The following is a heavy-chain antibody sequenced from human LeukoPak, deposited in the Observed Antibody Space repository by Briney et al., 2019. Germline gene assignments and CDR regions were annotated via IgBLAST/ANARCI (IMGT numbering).Heavy chain of an antibody. CDR3: ARARYYYGSGSYAYFDY. V-gene: IGHV4-4*02. D-gene: IGHD3-10*01. CDR1: GGSISSSNW. CDR2: IYHSGST. J-gene: IGHJ4*02. Sequence: SETLSLTCTVSGGSISSSNWWSWVRQPPGKGLEWIGEIYHSGSTNYNPSLKSRVTISVDKSKNQFSLKLSSVTAADTAVYYCARARYYYGSGSYAYFDYWGQGTLVTVSS.